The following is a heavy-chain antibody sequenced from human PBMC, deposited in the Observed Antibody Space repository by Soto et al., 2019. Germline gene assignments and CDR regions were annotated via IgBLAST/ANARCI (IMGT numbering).Heavy chain of an antibody. Sequence: PGESLKISCKGSGYRFTSYWIGWVRQMPWKGLEWMGVIYPGDSGTRYSPSFQGQVTISADKSISTAYLQWSSLKVSDTAMYYCATSYSYSRTYYYFGMDVWGQGTTVTVSS. CDR2: IYPGDSGT. D-gene: IGHD1-26*01. CDR1: GYRFTSYW. CDR3: ATSYSYSRTYYYFGMDV. J-gene: IGHJ6*02. V-gene: IGHV5-51*01.